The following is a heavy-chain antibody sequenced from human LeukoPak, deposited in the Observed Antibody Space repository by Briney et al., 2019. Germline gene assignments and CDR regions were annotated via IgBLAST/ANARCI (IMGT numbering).Heavy chain of an antibody. CDR3: ARDLYYYGSGSSNWFDP. V-gene: IGHV3-7*01. CDR2: IKQDGSEK. D-gene: IGHD3-10*01. CDR1: GFTFSSYW. Sequence: PGGSLRLSCAASGFTFSSYWMSWVRQAPGKGLEWAANIKQDGSEKYYVDSVKGRFTISRDNAKNSLYLQMNSLRAEDTAVYYCARDLYYYGSGSSNWFDPWGQGTLVTVSS. J-gene: IGHJ5*02.